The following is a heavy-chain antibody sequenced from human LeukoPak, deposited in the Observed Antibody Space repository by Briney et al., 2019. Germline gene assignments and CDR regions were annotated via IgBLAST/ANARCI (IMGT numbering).Heavy chain of an antibody. J-gene: IGHJ4*02. CDR1: GGSFSGYY. CDR3: ARLDLRKGVVVAATPGYFDY. D-gene: IGHD2-15*01. CDR2: INHSGST. V-gene: IGHV4-34*01. Sequence: SETLSLTCAVYGGSFSGYYWSWIRQPPGKGLEWIGEINHSGSTNYNPSLKSRVTISVDTSKNQFPLELSSVTAADTAVYYCARLDLRKGVVVAATPGYFDYWGQGTLVTVSS.